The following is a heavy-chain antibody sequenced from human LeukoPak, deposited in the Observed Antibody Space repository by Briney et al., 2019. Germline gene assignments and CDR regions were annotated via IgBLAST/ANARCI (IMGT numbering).Heavy chain of an antibody. CDR2: IYYSGST. J-gene: IGHJ4*02. CDR3: ARQRGPVTYFDY. D-gene: IGHD4-11*01. V-gene: IGHV4-59*08. Sequence: PSETLSLTCTVSGGSISSYYWSWIRQPPGKGLEWIGYIYYSGSTNYNPSLKSRATISVDTSKNQFSLKLSSVTAADTAVYYCARQRGPVTYFDYWGQGTLVTVSS. CDR1: GGSISSYY.